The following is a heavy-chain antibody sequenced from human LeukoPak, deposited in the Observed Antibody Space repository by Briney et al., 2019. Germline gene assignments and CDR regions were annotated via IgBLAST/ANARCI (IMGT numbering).Heavy chain of an antibody. D-gene: IGHD2-15*01. CDR2: IYTSGST. CDR1: GGSISSYY. J-gene: IGHJ4*02. CDR3: ARDWRYCSGGSCSYYFDY. V-gene: IGHV4-4*07. Sequence: NTSETLFLTCTVSGGSISSYYWSWIRQPAGKGLEWIGRIYTSGSTNYNPSLNSRVTISVDKSKNHFSLKLTSVTAADTAVYYCARDWRYCSGGSCSYYFDYWGQGALVTVSS.